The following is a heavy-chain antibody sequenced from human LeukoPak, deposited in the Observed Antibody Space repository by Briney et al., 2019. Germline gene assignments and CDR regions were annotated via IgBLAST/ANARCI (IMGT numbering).Heavy chain of an antibody. J-gene: IGHJ5*02. CDR2: ISGSGGST. D-gene: IGHD4-17*01. Sequence: GGSLRLSCAASGFTFSSYAMSWVRQAPGKGLEWVSAISGSGGSTYYADSVKGRFTISRDNSKNTLYLQMNSLRVEDTALYFCAKWDFFGDYFSFDPRGQGTRVTVSS. CDR1: GFTFSSYA. V-gene: IGHV3-23*01. CDR3: AKWDFFGDYFSFDP.